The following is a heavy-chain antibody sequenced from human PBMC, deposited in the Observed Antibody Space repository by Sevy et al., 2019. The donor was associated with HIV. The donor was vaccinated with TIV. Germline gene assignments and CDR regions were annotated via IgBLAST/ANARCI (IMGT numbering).Heavy chain of an antibody. J-gene: IGHJ4*02. CDR2: ISGSGGST. Sequence: GESLKISCAASGFTFSSYAMSWVRQAPGKGLESVSAISGSGGSTYYADSVKGRFTISRDNSKNTLYLQMNSLRAEDTAVYYCAKQEQWLAGSYYFDYWGQGTLVTVSS. CDR3: AKQEQWLAGSYYFDY. CDR1: GFTFSSYA. V-gene: IGHV3-23*01. D-gene: IGHD6-19*01.